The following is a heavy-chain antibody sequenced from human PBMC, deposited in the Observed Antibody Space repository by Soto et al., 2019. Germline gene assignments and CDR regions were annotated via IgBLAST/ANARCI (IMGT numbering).Heavy chain of an antibody. J-gene: IGHJ4*02. V-gene: IGHV3-21*01. CDR3: AKEAGELSTRSFDY. Sequence: EVQLVESGGGLVKPGGSLRLSCAASGFTFSSYSMNWVRQAPGKGLEWVSSISSSSSYIYYADSVKGRFTISRDNAKNSLYLQRNSLGAEDTAVYYCAKEAGELSTRSFDYWGQGTLVTVSS. D-gene: IGHD3-16*02. CDR1: GFTFSSYS. CDR2: ISSSSSYI.